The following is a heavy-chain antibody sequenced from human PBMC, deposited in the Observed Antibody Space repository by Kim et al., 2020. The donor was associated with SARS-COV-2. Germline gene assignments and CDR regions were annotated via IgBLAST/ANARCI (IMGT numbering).Heavy chain of an antibody. J-gene: IGHJ4*02. Sequence: SVKGRFTISRDNSKTTLYLQMNSLRAEDTALYYCAKGRTGDTSGLHPGSYWGKGTLVTVSS. V-gene: IGHV3-23*01. D-gene: IGHD6-19*01. CDR3: AKGRTGDTSGLHPGSY.